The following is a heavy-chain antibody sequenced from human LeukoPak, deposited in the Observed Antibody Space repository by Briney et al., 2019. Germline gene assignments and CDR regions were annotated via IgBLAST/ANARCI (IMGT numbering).Heavy chain of an antibody. CDR1: GYTFTGYY. V-gene: IGHV1-2*02. J-gene: IGHJ4*02. CDR3: ARDGPSSSWAGGATNPKFWHLDY. D-gene: IGHD6-13*01. Sequence: ASVKVSCKASGYTFTGYYMHWVRQAPGQGLEWMGWINPNSGGTNYAQKFQGRVTMTRDTSISTAYMELSRLRSDDTAVYYCARDGPSSSWAGGATNPKFWHLDYWGQGTLVTVSS. CDR2: INPNSGGT.